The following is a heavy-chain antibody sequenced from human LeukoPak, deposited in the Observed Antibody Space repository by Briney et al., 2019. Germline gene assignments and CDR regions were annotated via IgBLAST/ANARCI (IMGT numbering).Heavy chain of an antibody. J-gene: IGHJ3*02. CDR1: GGSISSYY. CDR3: ARGNTNDAFDI. D-gene: IGHD2-2*01. CDR2: IYYSGST. Sequence: PSETLSLTCTVSGGSISSYYWSWIRQPPGKGLEWIGYIYYSGSTNYNPSLKSRVTISVDTSKNQFSLKLSSVTAADTAVYYCARGNTNDAFDIWGQGTMVTVSS. V-gene: IGHV4-59*01.